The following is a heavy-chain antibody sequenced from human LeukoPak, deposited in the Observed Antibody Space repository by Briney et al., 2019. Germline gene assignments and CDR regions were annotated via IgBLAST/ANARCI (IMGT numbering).Heavy chain of an antibody. CDR2: ISNTGNTI. J-gene: IGHJ5*02. V-gene: IGHV3-48*03. CDR1: GFTFSRYE. CDR3: ARTAISRFFDYLPLGDNYFDP. D-gene: IGHD3-9*01. Sequence: GGSLRLSCATSGFTFSRYEMNWVRQAPGKGLEWISYISNTGNTIYYAESVMGRFTISRDNAKNSLYLQMNDLRAEDTAIYYCARTAISRFFDYLPLGDNYFDPWGQGTLVTVSS.